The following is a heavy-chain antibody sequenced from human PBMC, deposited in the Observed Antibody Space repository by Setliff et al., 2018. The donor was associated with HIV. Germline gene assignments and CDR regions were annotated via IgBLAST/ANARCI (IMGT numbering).Heavy chain of an antibody. V-gene: IGHV4-59*01. CDR2: ISPTGNT. CDR1: GASISSYY. J-gene: IGHJ5*02. D-gene: IGHD2-2*01. CDR3: ARGGTSSNWFGP. Sequence: PSETLSLTCSVSGASISSYYWSWIRQPPGKGLEWIGYISPTGNTNYNPSLKSRATISLDTSKNQFSLKLTSVTAADTAVYYCARGGTSSNWFGPWGQGTLVTVSS.